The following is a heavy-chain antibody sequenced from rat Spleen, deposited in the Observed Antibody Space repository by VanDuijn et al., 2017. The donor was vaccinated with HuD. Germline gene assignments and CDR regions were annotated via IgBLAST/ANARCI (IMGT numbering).Heavy chain of an antibody. CDR2: ISPSGGST. CDR3: ATAGTRVSRFAY. D-gene: IGHD1-4*01. J-gene: IGHJ3*01. Sequence: EVQLVESGGGLVQPGRSLKLSCAASGFTLSDYVMHWIRQAPTKGLEWVTSISPSGGSTYYRDSVKGRFTISRDDAKSTLYLQMDSLRSEDTATYYCATAGTRVSRFAYWGQGTLVTVSS. V-gene: IGHV5-19*01. CDR1: GFTLSDYV.